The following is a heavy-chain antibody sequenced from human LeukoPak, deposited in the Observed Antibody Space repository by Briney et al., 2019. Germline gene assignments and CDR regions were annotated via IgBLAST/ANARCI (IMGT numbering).Heavy chain of an antibody. J-gene: IGHJ4*02. CDR1: GFTFTDYA. V-gene: IGHV3-30-3*01. D-gene: IGHD1-26*01. CDR2: ISYDGDHK. CDR3: AREYYSENYYVFDY. Sequence: TGGSLRLSCAASGFTFTDYAIHWVRQAPGKGLEWVAVISYDGDHKYYPDSVKGRFTISRDNSKNTVYLQMNSLRVEDTAVYFCAREYYSENYYVFDYWGQGTLVTVSS.